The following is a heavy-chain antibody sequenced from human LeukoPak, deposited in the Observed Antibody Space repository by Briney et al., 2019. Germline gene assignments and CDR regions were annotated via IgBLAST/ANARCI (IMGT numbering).Heavy chain of an antibody. J-gene: IGHJ4*02. CDR1: GFTFVTYW. CDR2: IKPDGGQR. V-gene: IGHV3-7*03. D-gene: IGHD1-20*01. Sequence: GGSLRLSCSGSGFTFVTYWMSWVRQAPGKGLEWVANIKPDGGQRYYVDSVKGRFTISRDNAKNSLYLQMDNLRAEDTAVYFCARDRESNWYPFLDCWGQGTLVTVSS. CDR3: ARDRESNWYPFLDC.